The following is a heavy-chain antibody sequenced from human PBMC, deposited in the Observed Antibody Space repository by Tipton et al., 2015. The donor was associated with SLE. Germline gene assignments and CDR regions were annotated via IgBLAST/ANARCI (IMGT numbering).Heavy chain of an antibody. CDR3: ARGPRPTDAFDI. V-gene: IGHV3-66*02. CDR1: GFFVSDNY. CDR2: IYAGGRT. J-gene: IGHJ3*02. Sequence: SLRLSCAASGFFVSDNYVNWVRQAPGKGLEWVSIIYAGGRTFYTESVKGRFTISRDSSINTVYLQMNSLRAEDTAIYYCARGPRPTDAFDIWGHGTMVTVSS. D-gene: IGHD6-6*01.